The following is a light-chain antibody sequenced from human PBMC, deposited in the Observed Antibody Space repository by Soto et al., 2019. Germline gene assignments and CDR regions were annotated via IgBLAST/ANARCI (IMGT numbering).Light chain of an antibody. CDR2: DAS. CDR3: QQCDHWPLT. CDR1: QNISNN. V-gene: IGKV3-15*01. J-gene: IGKJ4*01. Sequence: DTLMTQSPASLSVSPGERATITCKASQNISNNLTWFQQKPGQAPKLLIYDASNMATGFPSRFSGSGSGTEFTLTISSLQSEDIAGYYCQQCDHWPLTFGGGTKVDI.